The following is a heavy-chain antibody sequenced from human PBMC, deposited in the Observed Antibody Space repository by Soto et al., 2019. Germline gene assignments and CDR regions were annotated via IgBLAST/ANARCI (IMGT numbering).Heavy chain of an antibody. J-gene: IGHJ5*02. CDR3: ARASTPLGYCSSTSCSISVWFDP. CDR2: IYYSGST. D-gene: IGHD2-2*01. CDR1: GGSISSGGYY. V-gene: IGHV4-31*03. Sequence: TLSLTCTVSGGSISSGGYYWSWIRQHPGKGLEWIGYIYYSGSTYYNPSLKSRVTISVDTSKNQFSLKLSSVTAADTAVYYCARASTPLGYCSSTSCSISVWFDPWGQGTLVTVSS.